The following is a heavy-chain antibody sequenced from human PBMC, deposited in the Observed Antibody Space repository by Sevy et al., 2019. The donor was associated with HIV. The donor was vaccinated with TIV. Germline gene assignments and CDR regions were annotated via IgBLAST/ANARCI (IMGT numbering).Heavy chain of an antibody. D-gene: IGHD2-15*01. V-gene: IGHV3-21*01. CDR1: GFTFSSYS. Sequence: GGSLRLSCAASGFTFSSYSMNWVRQAPGKGLEWVSSISSSSSYIYYADSVKGRFTISRDNAKSSLYLQMNSLRAEDTAVYYCARDLVVVAGRGDCHPNWGQGTLVTVSS. CDR2: ISSSSSYI. J-gene: IGHJ4*02. CDR3: ARDLVVVAGRGDCHPN.